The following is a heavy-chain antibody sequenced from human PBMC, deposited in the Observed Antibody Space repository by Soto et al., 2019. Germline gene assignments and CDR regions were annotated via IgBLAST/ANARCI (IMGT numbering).Heavy chain of an antibody. CDR1: GGSISGGGYY. Sequence: ASETLSLTCTVSGGSISGGGYYWNWIRQHPGKCLEWIGFIFYSGTTYYNPSLKSRVTISVDTSKNQFSLILSSVTAADTAVYYCARSVDPWGQVTLVTVSS. J-gene: IGHJ5*02. CDR3: ARSVDP. CDR2: IFYSGTT. V-gene: IGHV4-31*03.